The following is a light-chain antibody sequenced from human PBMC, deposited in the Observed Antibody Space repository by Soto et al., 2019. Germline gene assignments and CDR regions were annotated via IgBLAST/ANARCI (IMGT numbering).Light chain of an antibody. J-gene: IGLJ2*01. V-gene: IGLV4-69*01. CDR2: LNSDGSH. Sequence: QLVLTQSPSASASLGASVKLTCTLSSGHSSYAIAWHQQQPEKGPRYLMKLNSDGSHSKGDGIPDRFSGSSSGAERNLTICSLQSEDEADYYCQSWGTGIQIFGGGTELTVL. CDR1: SGHSSYA. CDR3: QSWGTGIQI.